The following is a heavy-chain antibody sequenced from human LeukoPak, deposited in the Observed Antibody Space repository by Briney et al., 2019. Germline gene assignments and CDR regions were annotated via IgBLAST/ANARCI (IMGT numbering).Heavy chain of an antibody. V-gene: IGHV1-2*02. Sequence: ASVKVSCKASGYTFTGYYMHWVRQAPGQGLEWMGWINPNSGGTNYAQKFQGRVTMTRDTSISTAYMELSRLRSDDTAVYYCATIYYDFWSGYSFDYWGQGTLVTVSS. D-gene: IGHD3-3*01. CDR1: GYTFTGYY. J-gene: IGHJ4*02. CDR3: ATIYYDFWSGYSFDY. CDR2: INPNSGGT.